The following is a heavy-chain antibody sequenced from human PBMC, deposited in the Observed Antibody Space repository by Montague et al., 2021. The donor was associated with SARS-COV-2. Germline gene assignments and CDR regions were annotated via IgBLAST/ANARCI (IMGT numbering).Heavy chain of an antibody. CDR2: ITYDGVDK. V-gene: IGHV3-30*04. Sequence: SLRLSCAASGFIFSNFAFHWVRQAPGKGLEWVAIITYDGVDKFYADSVKGRFTISRDNSKNTLYLRMNSLTPEDTAIYYCARDRVPPDYGDPLDLWGQGALVTVSS. D-gene: IGHD4/OR15-4a*01. J-gene: IGHJ3*01. CDR1: GFIFSNFA. CDR3: ARDRVPPDYGDPLDL.